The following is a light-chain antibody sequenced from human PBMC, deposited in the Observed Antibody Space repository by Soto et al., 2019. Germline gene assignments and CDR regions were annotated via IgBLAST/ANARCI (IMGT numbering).Light chain of an antibody. CDR2: DAS. CDR3: QQRSSRPREIR. CDR1: QSIGRF. J-gene: IGKJ5*01. V-gene: IGKV3-11*01. Sequence: EVVLTQSPVTLSLSPGERATLSCRASQSIGRFLAWYQHKPGQAPRLLIYDASNRATGIPARFSASGSETDFTLTISSLEPEDFAVYYCQQRSSRPREIRFGQGTRLEIK.